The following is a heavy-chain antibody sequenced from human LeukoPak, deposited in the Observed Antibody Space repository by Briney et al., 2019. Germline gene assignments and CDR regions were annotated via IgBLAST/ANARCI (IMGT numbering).Heavy chain of an antibody. CDR1: GGSITNRTFY. CDR3: ARVSDCFPSSCFSRWFDP. J-gene: IGHJ5*02. CDR2: VSYGGRP. Sequence: PSETLSLTCTVSGGSITNRTFYWGWVRQSPGKGLEWLVSVSYGGRPDYNPSLTSRVTMSFYASKNQFSLKLTSVTAADTAIYYCARVSDCFPSSCFSRWFDPWGQGTLVTISP. D-gene: IGHD6-13*01. V-gene: IGHV4-39*07.